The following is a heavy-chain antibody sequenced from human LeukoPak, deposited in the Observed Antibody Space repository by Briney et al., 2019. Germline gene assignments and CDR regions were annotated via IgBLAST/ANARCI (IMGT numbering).Heavy chain of an antibody. V-gene: IGHV3-23*01. Sequence: GGSLRLSCAASGFTFSSYAMSWVRQAPGKGLEWVSAISGSGGSTYYADSVKGRFTISRDNSKNTLYLQMNSLRAEDTAVYYCAKYPGIAAAGPNFYWGQEPWSPSPQ. CDR2: ISGSGGST. J-gene: IGHJ4*01. CDR1: GFTFSSYA. D-gene: IGHD6-13*01. CDR3: AKYPGIAAAGPNFY.